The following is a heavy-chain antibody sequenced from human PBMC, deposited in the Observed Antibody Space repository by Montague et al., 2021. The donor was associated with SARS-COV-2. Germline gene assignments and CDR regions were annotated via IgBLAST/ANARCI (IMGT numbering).Heavy chain of an antibody. CDR3: ARLHCSSTSCYYLFFAETSHFDY. Sequence: SETLSLTCTVSGGSISSSSYYWGWIRQPPGKGLEWIGSIHYSGSTYYNPSLKSRVTISVDTSKNQFSLKLSSVTAADTAVYYCARLHCSSTSCYYLFFAETSHFDYWGQGTLVTVSS. J-gene: IGHJ4*02. CDR1: GGSISSSSYY. V-gene: IGHV4-39*01. D-gene: IGHD2-2*01. CDR2: IHYSGST.